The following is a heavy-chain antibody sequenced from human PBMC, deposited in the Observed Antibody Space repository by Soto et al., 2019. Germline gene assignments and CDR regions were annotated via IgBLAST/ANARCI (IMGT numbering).Heavy chain of an antibody. J-gene: IGHJ4*02. CDR1: GFTFSSYS. CDR2: ISSSSSTI. Sequence: EVQLVESGGGLVQPGGSLRLSCAASGFTFSSYSMNWVRQAPGKGLEWVSYISSSSSTIYYADSVKGRFTISRDNSKNSLYLQMNSLRAEDTAVYSCARGSEYIWGSYRLFDYWGQGTLVTVSS. V-gene: IGHV3-48*01. CDR3: ARGSEYIWGSYRLFDY. D-gene: IGHD3-16*02.